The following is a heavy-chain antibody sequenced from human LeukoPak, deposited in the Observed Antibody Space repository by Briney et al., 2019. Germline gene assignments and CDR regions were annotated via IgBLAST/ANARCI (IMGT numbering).Heavy chain of an antibody. D-gene: IGHD3-10*01. Sequence: GGSLRLSCAASGFTFSSYAMSWVHQAPGKGLEWVSAISGSGGSTYYADSVKGRFTISRDNSKNTLYLQMNSLRAEDTAVYYCARYYGSGTYALDYWGQGTLVTVSS. V-gene: IGHV3-23*01. CDR2: ISGSGGST. J-gene: IGHJ4*02. CDR3: ARYYGSGTYALDY. CDR1: GFTFSSYA.